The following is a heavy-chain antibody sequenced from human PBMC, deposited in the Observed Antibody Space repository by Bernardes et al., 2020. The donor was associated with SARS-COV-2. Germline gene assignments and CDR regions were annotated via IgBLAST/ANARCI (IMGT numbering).Heavy chain of an antibody. D-gene: IGHD2-2*01. V-gene: IGHV4-39*01. CDR2: FYYTGPT. Sequence: SETLSLTCTVSGGSISNNSCYWAWLRQPPGKGLEWIGNFYYTGPTYYNPSLKSRVTVSADMSNNLFSLKLDSVTSTDTAVYYCARLGCGSASCFFDRWGQGTLVTVAS. J-gene: IGHJ4*02. CDR3: ARLGCGSASCFFDR. CDR1: GGSISNNSCY.